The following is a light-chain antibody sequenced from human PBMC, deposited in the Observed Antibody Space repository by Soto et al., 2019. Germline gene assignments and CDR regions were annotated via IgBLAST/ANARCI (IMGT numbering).Light chain of an antibody. CDR2: SAS. CDR1: KGINKW. V-gene: IGKV1-12*01. J-gene: IGKJ4*01. Sequence: DIQMAPFPSSVCACVGVMVAITCRASKGINKWLDGYQQHPGTAPQLLIYSASSLQSGVPSRFSGSGSGTDFTLTISSLQPEDFATYYCQQANTFALTFGGGTKVDIK. CDR3: QQANTFALT.